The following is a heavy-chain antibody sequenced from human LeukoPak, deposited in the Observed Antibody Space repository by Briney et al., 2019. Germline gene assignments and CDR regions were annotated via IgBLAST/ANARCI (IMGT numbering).Heavy chain of an antibody. CDR3: ARDGPYDSSGWYMRYYFDY. D-gene: IGHD6-19*01. CDR2: ISYDGSNK. CDR1: GFTFSSYA. J-gene: IGHJ4*02. Sequence: PGGSLRLSCAASGFTFSSYAMHWVRQAPGKGLEWVAVISYDGSNKYYADSVKGRFTISRDNSKNTLYLQMNSLRAEDTAVYYCARDGPYDSSGWYMRYYFDYWGQGTLVTVSS. V-gene: IGHV3-30*04.